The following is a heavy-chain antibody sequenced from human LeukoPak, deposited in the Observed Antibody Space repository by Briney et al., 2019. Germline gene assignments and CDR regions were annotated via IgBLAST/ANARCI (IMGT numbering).Heavy chain of an antibody. CDR3: AKEQYYDFWSGYYLTRYYFDY. J-gene: IGHJ4*02. Sequence: GRSLRLSCAASGFTFSSYGMPWVRQAPGKGLEWVAVISYDGSNKYYADSVKGRFTISRDNSKNTLYLQMNSLRAEDTAVYYCAKEQYYDFWSGYYLTRYYFDYWGQGTLVTVSS. D-gene: IGHD3-3*01. CDR2: ISYDGSNK. CDR1: GFTFSSYG. V-gene: IGHV3-30*18.